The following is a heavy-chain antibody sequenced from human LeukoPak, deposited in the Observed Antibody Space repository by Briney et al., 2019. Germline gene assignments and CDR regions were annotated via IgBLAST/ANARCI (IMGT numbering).Heavy chain of an antibody. CDR3: AREGDIVVVPADY. V-gene: IGHV3-21*01. J-gene: IGHJ4*02. CDR1: GFTFSSYA. Sequence: GGSLRLSCAVSGFTFSSYAMSWVRQAPGKGLEWVSSISSSSNHIYYADSVKGRFTISRDNAKNSLYLQMNSLTAEDTAVYYCAREGDIVVVPADYWGQGTLVTVSS. CDR2: ISSSSNHI. D-gene: IGHD2-2*01.